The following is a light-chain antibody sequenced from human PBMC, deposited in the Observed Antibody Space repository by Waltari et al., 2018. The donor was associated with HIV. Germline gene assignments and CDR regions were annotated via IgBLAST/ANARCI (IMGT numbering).Light chain of an antibody. CDR3: RSYRSSSTVAF. Sequence: QSALTQPASVSGSPGQSISISCTGTSSDVGGYNYVSWYQHPPGKAAKLLIYKVSKRPSGVSRRCAGSKCGSTAALFISGLQAEDEADYYGRSYRSSSTVAFVGGGTKRTVL. V-gene: IGLV2-14*01. CDR1: SSDVGGYNY. CDR2: KVS. J-gene: IGLJ2*01.